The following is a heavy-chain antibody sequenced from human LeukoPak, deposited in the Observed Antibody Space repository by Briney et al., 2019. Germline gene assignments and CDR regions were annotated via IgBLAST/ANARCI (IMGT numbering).Heavy chain of an antibody. CDR2: IKQDGSEK. CDR1: GFTFSSYW. J-gene: IGHJ4*02. Sequence: GGSLRLSCAASGFTFSSYWMSWVRQAPGKGLEWVANIKQDGSEKYYVDSVKGRFTISRDNAKNSLYLQMNSPRAEDTAVYYCARDHKYYYDSSGYYSYYFDYWGQGTLVTVSS. D-gene: IGHD3-22*01. CDR3: ARDHKYYYDSSGYYSYYFDY. V-gene: IGHV3-7*01.